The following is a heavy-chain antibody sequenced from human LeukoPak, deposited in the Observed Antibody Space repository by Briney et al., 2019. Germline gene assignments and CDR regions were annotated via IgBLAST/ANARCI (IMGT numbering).Heavy chain of an antibody. D-gene: IGHD2/OR15-2a*01. Sequence: GGSLRLSCAASGFTVSNAWMSWVRQAPGKGLEWVGRIKSKTDGETTDYAAPVKGRFTISRDDSENTLFLQMISLQGEDTAVYYCTTDGGLAAVNIMGYWGQGTLVTVSS. J-gene: IGHJ4*02. V-gene: IGHV3-15*01. CDR1: GFTVSNAW. CDR2: IKSKTDGETT. CDR3: TTDGGLAAVNIMGY.